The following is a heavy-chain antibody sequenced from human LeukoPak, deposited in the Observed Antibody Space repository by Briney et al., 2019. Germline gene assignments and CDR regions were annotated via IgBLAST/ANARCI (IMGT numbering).Heavy chain of an antibody. Sequence: QSGGSLRLSCAASGFTFSSFRMHWVRQAPGKGPVWISRNNSDGITTTYADSVKGRFTISRDNAKNTLYLQMNSLRAEDTAVYYCARTHYGGAYGDYWGQGTLVTVSS. CDR3: ARTHYGGAYGDY. D-gene: IGHD4/OR15-4a*01. V-gene: IGHV3-74*01. CDR1: GFTFSSFR. CDR2: NNSDGITT. J-gene: IGHJ4*02.